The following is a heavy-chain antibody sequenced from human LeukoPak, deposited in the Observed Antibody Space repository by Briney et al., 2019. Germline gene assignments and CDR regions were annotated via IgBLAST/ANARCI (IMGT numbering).Heavy chain of an antibody. CDR3: ARHRGQLVRTDWFDP. V-gene: IGHV5-51*01. CDR1: GNSFQSYW. Sequence: KGGESLKISCQVSGNSFQSYWIGWVRQMPGKGLEFMGLVFIRDSDTRYSPSFHGQVTISVDKSISTAYLQWSSLKASDSAMYYCARHRGQLVRTDWFDPWGQGTLVTVSS. D-gene: IGHD6-6*01. CDR2: VFIRDSDT. J-gene: IGHJ5*02.